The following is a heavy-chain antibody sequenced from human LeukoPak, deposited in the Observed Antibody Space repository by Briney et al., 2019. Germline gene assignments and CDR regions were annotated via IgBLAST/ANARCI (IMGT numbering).Heavy chain of an antibody. CDR3: ARRGLLWFGEFRSWFDP. D-gene: IGHD3-10*01. CDR1: GGSFSGYY. V-gene: IGHV4-34*01. J-gene: IGHJ5*02. CDR2: INHSGST. Sequence: KPSETLSLTCAVYGGSFSGYYWSWIRQPPGKGLEWIGEINHSGSTNYNPSLKSRVTISVDTSKNQFSLKLSSVTAADTAVYYCARRGLLWFGEFRSWFDPWGQGTLVTVSS.